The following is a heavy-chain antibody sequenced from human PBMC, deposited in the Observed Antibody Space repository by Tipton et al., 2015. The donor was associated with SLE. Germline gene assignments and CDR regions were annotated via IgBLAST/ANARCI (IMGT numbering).Heavy chain of an antibody. CDR3: AKGGYGDYQNWFDP. D-gene: IGHD4-17*01. V-gene: IGHV3-23*03. Sequence: SLRLSCAASGFTFSNYAMSCVRQAPGKGLEWVSIIYSGGSSTSYADSVKGRFTISRDNAKNSLYLQMNSLRAEDTALYYCAKGGYGDYQNWFDPWGQGTLVTVSS. J-gene: IGHJ5*02. CDR1: GFTFSNYA. CDR2: IYSGGSST.